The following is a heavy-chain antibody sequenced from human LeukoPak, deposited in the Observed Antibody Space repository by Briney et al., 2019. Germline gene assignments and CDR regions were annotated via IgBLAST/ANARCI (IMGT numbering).Heavy chain of an antibody. CDR3: ARAPGYCSSTSCYYYFDY. CDR1: GGSISSSNW. CDR2: IYHSGST. D-gene: IGHD2-2*01. J-gene: IGHJ4*02. Sequence: SGTLSLTCAVSGGSISSSNWWSWVRQPPGKGLEWIGEIYHSGSTNYNPSLKSRVTISVDKSKTQFSLKLSSVTAADTAVYYCARAPGYCSSTSCYYYFDYWGQGTLVTVSS. V-gene: IGHV4-4*02.